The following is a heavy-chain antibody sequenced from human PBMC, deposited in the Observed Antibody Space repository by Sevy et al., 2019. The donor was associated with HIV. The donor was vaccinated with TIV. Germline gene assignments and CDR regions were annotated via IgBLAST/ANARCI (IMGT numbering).Heavy chain of an antibody. D-gene: IGHD4-4*01. Sequence: ASVKVSCKASGYTFTGYYMHWVRQAPGQGLEWMGWINPNSGGTNYAQKFQGRVTMTRDTSISTAYMELSRLRSDDTAGYYCAGPTVTTGGGDGMDVWGQGTTVTVSS. CDR1: GYTFTGYY. J-gene: IGHJ6*02. CDR2: INPNSGGT. CDR3: AGPTVTTGGGDGMDV. V-gene: IGHV1-2*02.